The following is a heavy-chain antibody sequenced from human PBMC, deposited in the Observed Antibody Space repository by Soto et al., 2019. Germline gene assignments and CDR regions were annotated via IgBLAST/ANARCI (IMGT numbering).Heavy chain of an antibody. J-gene: IGHJ4*02. V-gene: IGHV3-74*01. CDR3: AHLATSASNFDC. Sequence: GGSLRLSCAASGFTFSSYWMHWVRQAPGKGLVWVSTISSDGRNTNCADSVKGRFTISRDNAKNTLCLQMNSLRVEDTAVYYCAHLATSASNFDCWGQGTLVTVSS. CDR2: ISSDGRNT. CDR1: GFTFSSYW.